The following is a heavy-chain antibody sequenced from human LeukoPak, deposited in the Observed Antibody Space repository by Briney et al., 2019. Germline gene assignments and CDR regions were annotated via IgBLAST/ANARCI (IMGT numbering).Heavy chain of an antibody. CDR1: GFTFSSYG. D-gene: IGHD3-16*01. Sequence: GRSLRLSCAASGFTFSSYGMHWVRQAPGKGLEWVAVIWYDGSSKYYADSVKGRFTISRDNSKNTLYLQMNSLRAEDTAVYYCASGGPQDYWGQGTLVTVSS. CDR2: IWYDGSSK. J-gene: IGHJ4*02. V-gene: IGHV3-33*01. CDR3: ASGGPQDY.